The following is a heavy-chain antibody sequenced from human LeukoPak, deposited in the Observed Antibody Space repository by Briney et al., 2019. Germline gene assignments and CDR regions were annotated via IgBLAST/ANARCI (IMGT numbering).Heavy chain of an antibody. V-gene: IGHV1-69*05. D-gene: IGHD3-22*01. CDR2: IIPIFGTA. Sequence: SVKVSCKASGGTFSSYAISWVRQAPGQGLEWMGGIIPIFGTANYAQKLQGRVTMTTDTSTSTAYMELRSLRSDDTAVYYCAREPVNEYYYNSSGYFDYWGQGTLVTVSS. CDR3: AREPVNEYYYNSSGYFDY. CDR1: GGTFSSYA. J-gene: IGHJ4*02.